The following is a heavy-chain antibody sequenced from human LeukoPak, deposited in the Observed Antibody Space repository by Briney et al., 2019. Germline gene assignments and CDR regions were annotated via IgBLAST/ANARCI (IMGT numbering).Heavy chain of an antibody. J-gene: IGHJ4*02. CDR1: GFTFSSYS. D-gene: IGHD2-2*01. CDR3: AREDTDIVVVPAANHFDY. V-gene: IGHV3-21*01. CDR2: ISSSSSYI. Sequence: GGSLRLSCAGSGFTFSSYSMNWVRQAPGKGLEWVSSISSSSSYIYYADSVKGRFTISRDNAKNSLYLQMNSLRAEDTAVYYCAREDTDIVVVPAANHFDYWGQGTLVTVSS.